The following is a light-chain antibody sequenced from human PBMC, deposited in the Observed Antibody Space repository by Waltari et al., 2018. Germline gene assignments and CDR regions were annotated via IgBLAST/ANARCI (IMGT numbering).Light chain of an antibody. CDR3: GTWDSSLTTGGYV. J-gene: IGLJ1*01. Sequence: QSVLTQPPSVSATPGQKVTISCSGSTSNIGKNYVSWYRQLPGTAPKLVIYDNAQRPSGIPDRFSGSKSGTSASLDITGLQTGDEADYVCGTWDSSLTTGGYVFGPGTTVTVL. CDR2: DNA. V-gene: IGLV1-51*01. CDR1: TSNIGKNY.